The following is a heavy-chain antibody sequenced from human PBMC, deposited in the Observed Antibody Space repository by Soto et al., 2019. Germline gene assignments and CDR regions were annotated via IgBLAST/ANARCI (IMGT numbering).Heavy chain of an antibody. CDR2: ISSSSSYI. J-gene: IGHJ6*02. V-gene: IGHV3-21*01. Sequence: GGSLSLSCAASGFTFSSYSMNWVRQAPGGGLEWVSSISSSSSYIYYADSVKGRFTISRDNAKNSLYLQMNSLRAEDTAVYYCARVKGGAIFGVVVPDNYYYGMDVWGQGTTVTVSS. CDR3: ARVKGGAIFGVVVPDNYYYGMDV. CDR1: GFTFSSYS. D-gene: IGHD3-3*01.